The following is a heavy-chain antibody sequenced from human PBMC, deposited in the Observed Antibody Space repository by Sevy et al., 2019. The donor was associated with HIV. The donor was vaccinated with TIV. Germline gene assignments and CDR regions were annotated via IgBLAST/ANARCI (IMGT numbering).Heavy chain of an antibody. D-gene: IGHD4-17*01. CDR1: GLTFSNAW. J-gene: IGHJ4*02. CDR2: IKSKIDGGTI. V-gene: IGHV3-15*01. Sequence: GGSLRLSCAVSGLTFSNAWMSWVRQAPGKGLEWVGRIKSKIDGGTIAYVAPVKGRFTISRDDSENTLYLQMNSLKTEDTAVYYCTTRAPPYGDYPFDYWGQGTLVTVSS. CDR3: TTRAPPYGDYPFDY.